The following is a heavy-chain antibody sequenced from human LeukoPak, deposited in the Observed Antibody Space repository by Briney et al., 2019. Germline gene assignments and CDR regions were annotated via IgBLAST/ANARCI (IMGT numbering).Heavy chain of an antibody. V-gene: IGHV3-7*05. J-gene: IGHJ1*01. CDR2: IKQDGSEK. CDR1: GSTFSSYW. CDR3: ARTTYCSSTSCSPPRAEQFQH. Sequence: GGSLRLSCAASGSTFSSYWMSWVRQAPGKGLEWMANIKQDGSEKYYVDSVKGRFTISRDNAKNSLSLQMNSLGAEDTAVYYCARTTYCSSTSCSPPRAEQFQHWGQGTLVTVSS. D-gene: IGHD2-2*01.